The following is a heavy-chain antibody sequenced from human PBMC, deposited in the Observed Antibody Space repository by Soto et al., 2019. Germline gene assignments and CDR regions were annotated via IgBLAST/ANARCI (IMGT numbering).Heavy chain of an antibody. D-gene: IGHD3-16*02. CDR3: ARAPGTIMITFGGVIAPPDYYYMDV. CDR2: INSDGSST. Sequence: GGSLRLSCAASGFTFSSYWMHWVRQAPGKGLVWVSRINSDGSSTSYADSVKGRFTISRDNAKNTLYLQMNSLRAEDTAVYYCARAPGTIMITFGGVIAPPDYYYMDVWGKGTTVTVSS. V-gene: IGHV3-74*01. J-gene: IGHJ6*03. CDR1: GFTFSSYW.